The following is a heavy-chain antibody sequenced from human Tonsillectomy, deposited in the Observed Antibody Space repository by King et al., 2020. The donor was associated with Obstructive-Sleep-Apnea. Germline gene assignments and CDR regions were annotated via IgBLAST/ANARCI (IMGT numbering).Heavy chain of an antibody. CDR3: FGRLGYCSSTSCFMDV. CDR1: GGSISNYY. CDR2: IYYSGST. V-gene: IGHV4-59*01. Sequence: VQLQESGPGLVKPSETLSLTCTVSGGSISNYYWSWIRQPPGKGLEWIGYIYYSGSTNYNPSLKSRVTLSVDTSQNHFSLKLTSVTAADTAVYYCFGRLGYCSSTSCFMDVWGQGTTVTVSS. J-gene: IGHJ6*02. D-gene: IGHD2-2*01.